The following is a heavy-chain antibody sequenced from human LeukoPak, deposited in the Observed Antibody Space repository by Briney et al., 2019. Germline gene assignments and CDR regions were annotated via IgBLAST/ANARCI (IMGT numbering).Heavy chain of an antibody. CDR2: IGWNGHSI. V-gene: IGHV3-9*01. CDR3: AKDSDYFGSGSYYNFWDV. J-gene: IGHJ6*02. D-gene: IGHD3-10*01. Sequence: GGSLRLSCEASGFSFDDFDMHWVRHAPGKGLEWVSRIGWNGHSIHYADSVKGRFTISRDNAKNSLYLQMNSLRAEDTALYYCAKDSDYFGSGSYYNFWDVWGQGTTVIVSS. CDR1: GFSFDDFD.